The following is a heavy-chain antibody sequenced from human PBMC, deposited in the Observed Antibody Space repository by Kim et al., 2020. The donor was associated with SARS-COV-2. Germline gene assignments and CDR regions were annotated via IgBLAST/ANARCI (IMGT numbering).Heavy chain of an antibody. V-gene: IGHV4-34*01. Sequence: PSLKSRVTISVDTSKNQFSLKLSSVTAADTAVYYCASKKYGSGSRNGGLGWGQGTLVTVSS. CDR3: ASKKYGSGSRNGGLG. J-gene: IGHJ4*02. D-gene: IGHD3-10*01.